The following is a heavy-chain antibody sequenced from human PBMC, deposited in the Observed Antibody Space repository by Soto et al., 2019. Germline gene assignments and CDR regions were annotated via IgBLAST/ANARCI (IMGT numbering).Heavy chain of an antibody. CDR2: INWNGGSI. CDR1: GFTFDDYG. J-gene: IGHJ5*02. V-gene: IGHV3-20*04. D-gene: IGHD3-10*01. CDR3: ARTTGGRSVRGVPCFSS. Sequence: EVQLVESGGGVVRPGGSLRLSCAASGFTFDDYGMSWVRQAPGKGLEWVSDINWNGGSIGYADSVKGRLTISRDKAQNSLFLQRNSLTAEDTAFYFWARTTGGRSVRGVPCFSSWGQGTLVTVSS.